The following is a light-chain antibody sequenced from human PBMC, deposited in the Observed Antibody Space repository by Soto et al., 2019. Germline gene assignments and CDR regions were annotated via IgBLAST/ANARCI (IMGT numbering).Light chain of an antibody. V-gene: IGLV1-51*01. J-gene: IGLJ2*01. Sequence: QSVLTQPPSASAAPGQKVTISCSGSSSNIGNNYVSWYQQLPGTAPNLLIYDNDKRPSGIPDRFSGSKSGTSATLGITGLQTGDEADYYCGAWDGSLNTQVFGGGTKVTVL. CDR1: SSNIGNNY. CDR3: GAWDGSLNTQV. CDR2: DND.